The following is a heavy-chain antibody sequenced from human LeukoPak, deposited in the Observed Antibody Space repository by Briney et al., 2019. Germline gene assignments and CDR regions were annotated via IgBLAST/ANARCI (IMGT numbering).Heavy chain of an antibody. CDR2: IWYDGSNK. CDR1: GFTFSSYG. J-gene: IGHJ4*02. V-gene: IGHV3-33*01. D-gene: IGHD3-16*01. Sequence: GGSLRLSCAASGFTFSSYGMHWVRQAPGKGLEWVAVIWYDGSNKYYADSVKGRFTISRDNSKNTLYLQMNSLRAEDTAVYYCARALHFEGFGPFDYWGQGTLVTVS. CDR3: ARALHFEGFGPFDY.